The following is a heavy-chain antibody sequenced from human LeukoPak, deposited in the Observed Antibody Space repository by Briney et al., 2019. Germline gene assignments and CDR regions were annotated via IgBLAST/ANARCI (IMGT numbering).Heavy chain of an antibody. V-gene: IGHV3-74*01. Sequence: GGSLRLSCAASGFTFSSYAMHWVRQAPGKGLVWVSRINSDGSSTSYADSVKGRFTISRDNAKNTLYLQMNSLRAEDTAIYYCARRSSSAYIDYWGQGTLVTVSS. CDR2: INSDGSST. J-gene: IGHJ4*02. D-gene: IGHD2-2*01. CDR3: ARRSSSAYIDY. CDR1: GFTFSSYA.